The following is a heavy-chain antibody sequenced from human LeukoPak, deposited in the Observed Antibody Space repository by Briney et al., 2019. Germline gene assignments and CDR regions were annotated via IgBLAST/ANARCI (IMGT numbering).Heavy chain of an antibody. V-gene: IGHV4-34*01. D-gene: IGHD4-23*01. J-gene: IGHJ6*04. CDR1: GGSFTGYH. CDR3: AKAQTRESVDV. Sequence: PSETLSLTCGVYGGSFTGYHWTWIRQPPGKGLEWIGEINHSGSTNYNPSLKSRVTILIDTSKNQFSLKLSSMTAADAAVYYCAKAQTRESVDVWGRGTTVTVSS. CDR2: INHSGST.